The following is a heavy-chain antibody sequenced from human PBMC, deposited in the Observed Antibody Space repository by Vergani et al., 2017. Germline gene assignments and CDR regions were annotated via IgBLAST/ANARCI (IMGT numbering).Heavy chain of an antibody. V-gene: IGHV3-48*01. Sequence: EVQLVESGGGLVQPGGSLRLSCAASGFTFSSYSMNWVRQAQGKGLEWVSYISSSSITIYYSDSVKGRFTISRDNAKNSLYLQMNSLRAEDTAVYYCAREVGYCSGGSCYYHYYYYYGMDVWGQGTTVTVSS. CDR1: GFTFSSYS. J-gene: IGHJ6*02. CDR2: ISSSSITI. CDR3: AREVGYCSGGSCYYHYYYYYGMDV. D-gene: IGHD2-15*01.